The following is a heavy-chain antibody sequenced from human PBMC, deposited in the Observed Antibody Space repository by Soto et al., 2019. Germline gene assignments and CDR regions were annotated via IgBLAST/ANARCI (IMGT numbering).Heavy chain of an antibody. CDR3: ARGHGHGGSSFDF. Sequence: HVQLQESGPGLVKPSEPLSLTCTVSGGSPHSYYWSWIRQPPGKGLEWMGYVSYNGYTNYNPSLKSRVTISVDASKNQFSLKLTSVTPADTAVYYCARGHGHGGSSFDFWGQGTLVTVSS. CDR1: GGSPHSYY. V-gene: IGHV4-59*01. J-gene: IGHJ4*02. CDR2: VSYNGYT. D-gene: IGHD2-15*01.